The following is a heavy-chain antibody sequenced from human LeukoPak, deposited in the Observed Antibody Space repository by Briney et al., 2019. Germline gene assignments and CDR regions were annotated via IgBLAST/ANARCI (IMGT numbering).Heavy chain of an antibody. D-gene: IGHD5-24*01. CDR2: INSDGSST. Sequence: PGGSLGLSCAASGFTFKSVWMHCVRQTPGKGVVWLSVINSDGSSTSYADAVKGRFTFSRDNAKDTLYLQMNSLSAEDTAVYYCARTITDAFDIWGQGTMVSVSS. CDR3: ARTITDAFDI. V-gene: IGHV3-74*01. J-gene: IGHJ3*02. CDR1: GFTFKSVW.